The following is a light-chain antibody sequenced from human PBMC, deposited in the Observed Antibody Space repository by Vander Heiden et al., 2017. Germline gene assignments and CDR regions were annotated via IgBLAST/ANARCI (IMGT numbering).Light chain of an antibody. CDR3: QQYNNWLWT. Sequence: EIVMTQSPATLSVSPGERATLSCRASQSVSSNLAWYQQKPGQAPRLLIYGASTRGTGIPARFSGSGSGTEFTLTISSLQSEDFAVYYCQQYNNWLWTFGQGTKVEIK. CDR1: QSVSSN. J-gene: IGKJ1*01. V-gene: IGKV3-15*01. CDR2: GAS.